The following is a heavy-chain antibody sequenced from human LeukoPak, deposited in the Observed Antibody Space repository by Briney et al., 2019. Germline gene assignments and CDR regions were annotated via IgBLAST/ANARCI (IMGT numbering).Heavy chain of an antibody. Sequence: GGSLRLSCAASGFTFSSYEMNWVRQAPGKGLEWVSYISSSGSTIYYADSVKGRFTISRDNAKNSLYLQMNSLRAEDTAVYYCARRYCSGGSCYHDYWAQGTLVSVSS. CDR2: ISSSGSTI. D-gene: IGHD2-15*01. CDR3: ARRYCSGGSCYHDY. CDR1: GFTFSSYE. V-gene: IGHV3-48*03. J-gene: IGHJ4*02.